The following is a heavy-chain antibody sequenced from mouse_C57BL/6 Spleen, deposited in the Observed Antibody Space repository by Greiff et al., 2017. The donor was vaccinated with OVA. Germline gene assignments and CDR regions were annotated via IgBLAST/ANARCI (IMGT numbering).Heavy chain of an antibody. V-gene: IGHV3-6*01. Sequence: DVQLQESGPGLVKPSQSLSLTCSVTGYSITSGYYWNWIRQFPGNKLEWMGYISYDGSNNYNPSLKNRISITRDTSKNQFFLKLNSVTTEDTATYYCARAPIYYGNYGDYWGQGTTLTVSS. CDR2: ISYDGSN. CDR1: GYSITSGYY. D-gene: IGHD2-1*01. CDR3: ARAPIYYGNYGDY. J-gene: IGHJ2*01.